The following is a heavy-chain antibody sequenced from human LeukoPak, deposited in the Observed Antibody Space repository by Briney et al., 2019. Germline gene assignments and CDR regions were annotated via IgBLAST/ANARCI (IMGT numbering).Heavy chain of an antibody. D-gene: IGHD3-10*01. V-gene: IGHV4-34*01. Sequence: ETLSLTCAVYGGSFSGYYWSWIRQPPGKGLEWIGEINHSGSTNYNPSLKSRVTISVDTSKNQFSLKLSSVTAADTAVYYCARAGSGSYYYDAFDIWGQGTMVTVSS. J-gene: IGHJ3*02. CDR3: ARAGSGSYYYDAFDI. CDR2: INHSGST. CDR1: GGSFSGYY.